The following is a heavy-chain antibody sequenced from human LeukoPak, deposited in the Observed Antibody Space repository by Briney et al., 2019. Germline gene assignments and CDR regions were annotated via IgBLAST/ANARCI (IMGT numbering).Heavy chain of an antibody. Sequence: GASVKVSCKASGYTFTSYGISWVRQAPGQGLEWMGWISAYNGNTNYAQKLQGRVTMTTDTSTSTAYMELRSLRSDDTAVYYCARDSGVWYDSSGYPDFDYWGQGTLVTVSS. CDR2: ISAYNGNT. J-gene: IGHJ4*02. V-gene: IGHV1-18*01. CDR3: ARDSGVWYDSSGYPDFDY. CDR1: GYTFTSYG. D-gene: IGHD3-22*01.